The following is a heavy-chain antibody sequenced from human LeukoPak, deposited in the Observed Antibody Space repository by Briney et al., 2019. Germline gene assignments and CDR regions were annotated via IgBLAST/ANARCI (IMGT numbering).Heavy chain of an antibody. J-gene: IGHJ3*01. CDR1: GYAFTGSY. CDR3: ARDRGARLERFYAFDF. D-gene: IGHD1-1*01. Sequence: ASVKVSCKAAGYAFTGSYIHWVRQAPGQGLEWLGSINPNNGFTAYAQNFQGRVTMTRDTSISTAYMDLSRLTSDDTAVYFCARDRGARLERFYAFDFWGQGTTVTVSS. V-gene: IGHV1-2*02. CDR2: INPNNGFT.